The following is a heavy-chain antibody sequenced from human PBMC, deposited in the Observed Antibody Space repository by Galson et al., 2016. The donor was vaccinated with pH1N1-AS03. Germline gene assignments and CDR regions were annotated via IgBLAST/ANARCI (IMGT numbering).Heavy chain of an antibody. CDR3: ARHASPTILSYHFDY. CDR1: GYLFTNYW. Sequence: QSGAEVKQPGESLRIPCKTSGYLFTNYWIGWVRQMPGKGLEWMGIFYPSDSDARYSPSFQGQVTFSADKSTATAYLQWSTLKAADTAIYYCARHASPTILSYHFDYWGRGTLVTVSS. V-gene: IGHV5-51*01. J-gene: IGHJ4*02. D-gene: IGHD2-2*01. CDR2: FYPSDSDA.